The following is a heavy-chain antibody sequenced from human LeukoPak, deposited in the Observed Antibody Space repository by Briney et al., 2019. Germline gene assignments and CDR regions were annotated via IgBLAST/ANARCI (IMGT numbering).Heavy chain of an antibody. CDR1: GVSISSYY. CDR2: IYYSGST. Sequence: SETLSLTCTVSGVSISSYYWSWIRQPPGKGLEWTGYIYYSGSTNYNPSLKSRVTISVDTSKNQFSLKLSSLTAADTAVYYCAKGYSSSWYFDYWGQGTLVTVSS. V-gene: IGHV4-59*01. J-gene: IGHJ4*02. D-gene: IGHD6-13*01. CDR3: AKGYSSSWYFDY.